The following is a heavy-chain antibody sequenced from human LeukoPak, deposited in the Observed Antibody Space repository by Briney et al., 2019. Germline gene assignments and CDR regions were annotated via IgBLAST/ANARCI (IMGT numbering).Heavy chain of an antibody. V-gene: IGHV1-18*01. CDR2: ISAYNGNT. J-gene: IGHJ4*02. Sequence: ASVKVSCKASGYTFTSYGISWVRQAPGRGLEWMGWISAYNGNTNYAQKLQGRVTMTTDTSTSTAYMELRSLRSDDTAVYYCARWDSSSWYPYFDYWGQGTLVTVSS. CDR3: ARWDSSSWYPYFDY. D-gene: IGHD6-13*01. CDR1: GYTFTSYG.